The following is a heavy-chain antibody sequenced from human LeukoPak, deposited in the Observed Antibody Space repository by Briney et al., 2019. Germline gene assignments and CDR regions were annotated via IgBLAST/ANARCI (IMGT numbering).Heavy chain of an antibody. V-gene: IGHV3-21*06. D-gene: IGHD3-3*01. Sequence: GGSLRLSCAASGFTFSGYYMHWVRQAPGKGLEWVSSIRGESDYIYYRDSVKGRFTISRDNAKNSLYLQMNRLRVEDTAVYFCVREHYDFFLDYWGQGTLVTVSS. CDR2: IRGESDYI. CDR1: GFTFSGYY. J-gene: IGHJ4*02. CDR3: VREHYDFFLDY.